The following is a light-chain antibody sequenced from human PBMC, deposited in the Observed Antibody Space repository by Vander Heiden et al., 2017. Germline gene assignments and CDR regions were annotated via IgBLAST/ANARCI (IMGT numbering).Light chain of an antibody. CDR3: KSQDRSGNRV. J-gene: IGLJ1*01. V-gene: IGLV3-19*01. CDR1: SLRSYY. CDR2: GKN. Sequence: SSELTPDPAVSVALGQTVRITCQGDSLRSYYASWYQQKPGQAPVRVIEGKNNRPSGLPDRFSGSSSGNKDSSNITGAQAEDESDADCKSQDRSGNRVFGTGTKVTVL.